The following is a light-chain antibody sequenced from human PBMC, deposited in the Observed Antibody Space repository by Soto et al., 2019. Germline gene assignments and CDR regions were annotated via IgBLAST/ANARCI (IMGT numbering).Light chain of an antibody. CDR1: QSVSSW. CDR3: QQSYSPPRT. V-gene: IGKV1-5*01. CDR2: DAS. J-gene: IGKJ3*01. Sequence: EIQVTQFPSTLTASVGDRATLTCWASQSVSSWLAWYQQKPGKAPKLLIYDASSLESGVPSRFSGSGSGTDFTLTISSLQPEDFATYYCQQSYSPPRTFGLGTKVDIK.